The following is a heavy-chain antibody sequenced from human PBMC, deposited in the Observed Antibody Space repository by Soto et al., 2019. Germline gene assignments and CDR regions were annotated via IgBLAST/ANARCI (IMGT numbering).Heavy chain of an antibody. Sequence: GGSLRLPCAASGFTLGSYEMNWVRQAPGNGLEWVSYISSSDSTIYYTDSARGSFTTARYKGKNSLYLKMNILRAENTALYFCARDLKVGYCSSTSFRRVYYYSGMDVWGQGTTGTVS. CDR2: ISSSDSTI. CDR1: GFTLGSYE. D-gene: IGHD2-2*01. V-gene: IGHV3-48*03. CDR3: ARDLKVGYCSSTSFRRVYYYSGMDV. J-gene: IGHJ6*02.